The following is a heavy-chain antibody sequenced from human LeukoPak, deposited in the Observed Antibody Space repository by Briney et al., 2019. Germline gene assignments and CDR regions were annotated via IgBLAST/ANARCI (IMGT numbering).Heavy chain of an antibody. CDR3: AKPEYDPNSGPPLH. Sequence: PGGSLRLSCAASGFTFSSCAMSWVRQAPGKGLEWVSAISGSGGSTYYADSVKGRLTISRDNSKNTLYLQMNSLRAEDTAVYYCAKPEYDPNSGPPLHWGQGTLVTVSS. D-gene: IGHD1-26*01. CDR1: GFTFSSCA. CDR2: ISGSGGST. J-gene: IGHJ4*02. V-gene: IGHV3-23*01.